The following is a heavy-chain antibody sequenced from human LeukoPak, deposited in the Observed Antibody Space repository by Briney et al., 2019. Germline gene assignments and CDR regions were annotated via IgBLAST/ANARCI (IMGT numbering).Heavy chain of an antibody. V-gene: IGHV3-23*01. CDR3: AKGGSYYYDSSGYLGY. CDR2: ISGSGGST. D-gene: IGHD3-22*01. J-gene: IGHJ4*02. Sequence: QPGASLRLSCAASGFTFSSYAMSWVRQAPGKGLEWVSAISGSGGSTYYADSVKGRFTISRDNSKNTLYLQMNSLRAEDMAVYYCAKGGSYYYDSSGYLGYWGQGTLVTVSS. CDR1: GFTFSSYA.